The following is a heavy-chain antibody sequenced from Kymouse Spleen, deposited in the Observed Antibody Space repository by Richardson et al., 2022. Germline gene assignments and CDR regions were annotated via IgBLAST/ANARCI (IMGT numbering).Heavy chain of an antibody. D-gene: IGHD6-13*01. CDR2: IKSKTDGGTT. CDR3: TTGIAAAGTQYYFDY. CDR1: GFTFSNAW. Sequence: EVQLVESGGGLVKPGGSLRLSCAASGFTFSNAWMSWVRQAPGKGLEWVGRIKSKTDGGTTDYAAPVKGRFTISRDDSKNTLYLQMNSLKTEDTAVYYCTTGIAAAGTQYYFDYWGQGTLVTVSS. V-gene: IGHV3-15*01. J-gene: IGHJ4*02.